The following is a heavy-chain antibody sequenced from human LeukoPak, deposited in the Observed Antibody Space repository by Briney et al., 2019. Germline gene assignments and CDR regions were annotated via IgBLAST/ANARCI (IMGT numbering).Heavy chain of an antibody. CDR3: ARSRSSYGYGDAFDI. D-gene: IGHD5-18*01. J-gene: IGHJ3*02. CDR1: GFTFSTYA. Sequence: GGSLRLSCAASGFTFSTYAMHWVRQAPGKGLEWVSVISYDGSSKYYADSVKGRFTISRDNSKNTLYLQMNSLRAEDTAVYYCARSRSSYGYGDAFDIWGQGTMVTVSS. V-gene: IGHV3-30*04. CDR2: ISYDGSSK.